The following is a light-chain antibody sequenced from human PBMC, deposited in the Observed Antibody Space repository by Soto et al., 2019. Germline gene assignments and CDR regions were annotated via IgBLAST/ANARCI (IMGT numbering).Light chain of an antibody. Sequence: QSVLTQPASVSGSPGQSITISCTGTSSDVGGYNYVSWYQQHPGKAPKLMIYDVSNRPSGVSNRFSGSKSGNTASLTIYGLQAEDEADYYCSSYTSSSTLYGFGTGTKVTVL. CDR3: SSYTSSSTLYG. J-gene: IGLJ1*01. CDR2: DVS. CDR1: SSDVGGYNY. V-gene: IGLV2-14*01.